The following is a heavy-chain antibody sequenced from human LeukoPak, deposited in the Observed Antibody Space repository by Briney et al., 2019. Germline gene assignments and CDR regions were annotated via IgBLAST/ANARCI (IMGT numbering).Heavy chain of an antibody. V-gene: IGHV3-30*02. CDR3: ATDFDWLLSSDY. CDR2: IRYDGSNK. J-gene: IGHJ4*02. Sequence: GGSLRLSCAASGFTFSSYGMHWVCQAPGKGLERVAFIRYDGSNKYYADSVKGRFTISRDNSKNTQYLQMNSLRAEDTAVDYCATDFDWLLSSDYWGQGTLVTVSS. CDR1: GFTFSSYG. D-gene: IGHD3-9*01.